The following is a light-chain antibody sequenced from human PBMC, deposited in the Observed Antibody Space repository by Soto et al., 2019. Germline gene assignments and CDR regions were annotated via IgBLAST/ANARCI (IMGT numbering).Light chain of an antibody. V-gene: IGKV3-11*01. CDR2: DAS. Sequence: EIVFTQSPATLSLSPGERATLSCRASQSVSSYLAWYQQKPGQAPRLLIYDASKRATGIPARFSGSGSGTDFTLTISSLQPEDFAVYSCQQYNNWPITFGQGTRLEI. CDR3: QQYNNWPIT. J-gene: IGKJ5*01. CDR1: QSVSSY.